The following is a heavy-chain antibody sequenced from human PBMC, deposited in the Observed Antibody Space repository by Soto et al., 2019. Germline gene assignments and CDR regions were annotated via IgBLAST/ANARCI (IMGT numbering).Heavy chain of an antibody. CDR2: ISAYNGNT. CDR3: ARHQVYCGGDCLDAFDI. Sequence: QVQLVQSGAEVKKPGASVKVSCKASGYTFTSYGISWVRQAPGQGLEWMGWISAYNGNTNYAQKLQGRVTMTTDTATSTAYMELRSLRSDATAVYYCARHQVYCGGDCLDAFDIWGQGTMVTVSS. D-gene: IGHD2-21*02. V-gene: IGHV1-18*01. CDR1: GYTFTSYG. J-gene: IGHJ3*02.